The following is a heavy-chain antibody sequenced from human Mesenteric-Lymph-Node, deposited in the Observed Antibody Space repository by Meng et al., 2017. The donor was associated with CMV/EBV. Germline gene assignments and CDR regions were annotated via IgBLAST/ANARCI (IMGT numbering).Heavy chain of an antibody. V-gene: IGHV3-7*01. CDR2: IKQDGSEK. CDR3: ARYRGTVIIPAAPFEY. Sequence: LSLTCATSGFTFSSYWMSWVRQAPGKGLEWVANIKQDGSEKNYVDSVKGRFTISRDNGKNSLYLQMNSLRAEDTAVYFCARYRGTVIIPAAPFEYWGQGALVTVSS. CDR1: GFTFSSYW. D-gene: IGHD2-2*01. J-gene: IGHJ4*02.